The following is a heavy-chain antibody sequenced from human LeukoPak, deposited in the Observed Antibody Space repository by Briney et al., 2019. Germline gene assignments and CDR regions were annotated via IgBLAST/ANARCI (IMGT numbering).Heavy chain of an antibody. D-gene: IGHD3-10*01. CDR2: IYHSGST. CDR1: GYSISSGYY. V-gene: IGHV4-38-2*02. CDR3: ARSPPVYYGSGSRHRGLFDY. J-gene: IGHJ4*02. Sequence: SETLSLTCTVSGYSISSGYYWGWIRQPPGKGLEWIGSIYHSGSTNYNPSLKSRVTISVDTSKNQFSLKLSSVTAADTAVYYCARSPPVYYGSGSRHRGLFDYWGRGTLVTVSS.